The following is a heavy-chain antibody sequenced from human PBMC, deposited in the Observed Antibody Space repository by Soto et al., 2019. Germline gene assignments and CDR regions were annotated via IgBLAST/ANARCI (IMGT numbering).Heavy chain of an antibody. J-gene: IGHJ6*02. Sequence: EVHLVESGGGLVKPGGSLRLSCAVSGFTFSSCTMNWVRQAPGKGLEWVSSISPSTSHIYYADSVKGPFTISRDNATNSLFPQMNSLRAEDTAVYYCSGCSGGACHQNYGMDVWGQGTTVTVSS. V-gene: IGHV3-21*01. CDR3: SGCSGGACHQNYGMDV. CDR1: GFTFSSCT. D-gene: IGHD2-15*01. CDR2: ISPSTSHI.